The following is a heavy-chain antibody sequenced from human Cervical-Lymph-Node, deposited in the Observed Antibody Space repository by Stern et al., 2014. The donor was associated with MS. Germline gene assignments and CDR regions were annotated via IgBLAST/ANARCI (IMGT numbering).Heavy chain of an antibody. J-gene: IGHJ2*01. CDR1: GYTFMTYA. D-gene: IGHD3-10*01. CDR2: INAGNGNT. CDR3: ARGAGVYWYFDL. Sequence: VHLVESGAEVKKPGASVKVSCKASGYTFMTYAMHWVRQAPGQRLEWMGWINAGNGNTKYSQKVQGRVTITRDTSASTAYMELSSLRSEDTAVYYCARGAGVYWYFDLWGRGTLVTVSS. V-gene: IGHV1-3*01.